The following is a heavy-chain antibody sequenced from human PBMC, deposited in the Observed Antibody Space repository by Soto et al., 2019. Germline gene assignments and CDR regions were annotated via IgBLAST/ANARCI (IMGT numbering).Heavy chain of an antibody. D-gene: IGHD1-26*01. CDR3: ARSSLLSSSLDPNSFYY. CDR2: INPNSGGT. CDR1: GYTFTGYY. V-gene: IGHV1-2*04. J-gene: IGHJ4*02. Sequence: ASVKVSCKASGYTFTGYYMHWVRQAPGQGLEWMGWINPNSGGTNYAQKFQGWVTMTRDTSISTAYMELSSLISYDTPVYYCARSSLLSSSLDPNSFYYWGQGTLVTVSS.